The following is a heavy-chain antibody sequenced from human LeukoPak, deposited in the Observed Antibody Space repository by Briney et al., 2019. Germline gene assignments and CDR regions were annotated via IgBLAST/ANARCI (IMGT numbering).Heavy chain of an antibody. CDR3: ARESTIVGITTGDAFDI. CDR2: INYSGST. Sequence: PSETLSLTCTVSGGSISTYYWSWIRQPPGKGLEWMGYINYSGSTNYNPSLKSRVTISIDLSKNQLSLKLSSVTAADTAVYYCARESTIVGITTGDAFDIWGQGKMVTVSS. D-gene: IGHD1-26*01. J-gene: IGHJ3*02. V-gene: IGHV4-59*01. CDR1: GGSISTYY.